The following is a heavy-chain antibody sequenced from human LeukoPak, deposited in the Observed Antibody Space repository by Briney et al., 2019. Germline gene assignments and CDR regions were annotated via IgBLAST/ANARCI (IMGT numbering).Heavy chain of an antibody. CDR2: IYTSGST. J-gene: IGHJ4*02. D-gene: IGHD2-2*01. V-gene: IGHV4-4*07. CDR1: GGSISSYY. Sequence: SETLSLTCTVSGGSISSYYWSWIRQPAGKGPEWIGRIYTSGSTNYNPSLKSRVTMSVDTSKNQFSLKLSSVTAADTAVYYCASVLMPEVVVPVWGQGTLVTVSS. CDR3: ASVLMPEVVVPV.